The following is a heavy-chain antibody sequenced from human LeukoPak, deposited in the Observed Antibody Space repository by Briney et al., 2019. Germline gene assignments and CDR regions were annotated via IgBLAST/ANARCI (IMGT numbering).Heavy chain of an antibody. V-gene: IGHV3-23*01. Sequence: GGSLRLSCAASGFTFSSYAMSWVRQAPGKGLEWVSAISGSGGSTYYADSAKGRFTISRDNSKNTLYLQMNSLRAEDTAVYYCAKGPDCSSTSCYARRFSFAYWGQGTLVTVSS. CDR2: ISGSGGST. CDR1: GFTFSSYA. CDR3: AKGPDCSSTSCYARRFSFAY. J-gene: IGHJ4*02. D-gene: IGHD2-2*01.